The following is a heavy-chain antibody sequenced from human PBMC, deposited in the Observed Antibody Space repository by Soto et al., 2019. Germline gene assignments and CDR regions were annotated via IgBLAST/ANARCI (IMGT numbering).Heavy chain of an antibody. V-gene: IGHV3-48*01. CDR3: AKDQISGYDPYYYYGMDV. CDR2: IGSSSTI. J-gene: IGHJ6*02. D-gene: IGHD5-12*01. Sequence: PGGSLRLSCAASGFTLSSYSMNWVRQAPGKGLEWVSYIGSSSTIYYADSVKGRFTISRDNSKNTLYLQMNSLRAEDTAVYYCAKDQISGYDPYYYYGMDVWGQGTTVTVSS. CDR1: GFTLSSYS.